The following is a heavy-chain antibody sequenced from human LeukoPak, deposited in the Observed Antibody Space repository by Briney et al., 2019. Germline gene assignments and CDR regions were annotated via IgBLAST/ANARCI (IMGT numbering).Heavy chain of an antibody. V-gene: IGHV1-2*06. CDR2: INPNSGGT. CDR3: ARGVAGVYFYYYMDV. J-gene: IGHJ6*03. CDR1: GYTFTSYY. Sequence: ASVKVPCKASGYTFTSYYMHWVRQAPGQGLGWMGRINPNSGGTNYAQKFQGTVTMTRDTSISTAYMELSSLRSDDTAVYYCARGVAGVYFYYYMDVWGKGTTVTVSS. D-gene: IGHD1-14*01.